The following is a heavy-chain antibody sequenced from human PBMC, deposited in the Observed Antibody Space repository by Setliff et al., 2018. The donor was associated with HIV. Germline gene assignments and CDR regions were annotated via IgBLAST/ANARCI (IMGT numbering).Heavy chain of an antibody. J-gene: IGHJ4*02. CDR2: ISASGNSP. Sequence: PGGSLRLSCAASGFTFSSYAMAWVRQAPGKGLEWVSTISASGNSPYYVDSAKGRFIISRDNSQNTLYLQMNSLRADDTAIYYCAKGFRPVDTALVSGPTYWGQGIRVTVSS. CDR1: GFTFSSYA. CDR3: AKGFRPVDTALVSGPTY. D-gene: IGHD5-18*01. V-gene: IGHV3-23*01.